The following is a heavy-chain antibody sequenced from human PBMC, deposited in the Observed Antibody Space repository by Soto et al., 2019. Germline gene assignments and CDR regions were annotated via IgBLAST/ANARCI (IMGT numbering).Heavy chain of an antibody. CDR3: ARDTAMALPYA. J-gene: IGHJ4*02. D-gene: IGHD5-18*01. CDR1: GYTFTSYA. V-gene: IGHV1-18*01. CDR2: INPYNGNT. Sequence: QVQLVQSGTAVKKPGASVKVSCKASGYTFTSYAISWVRQAPGQALEWMGWINPYNGNTNYAPKLQERVPMTTDTSTSTAYMELRSLRSDDTAVYYCARDTAMALPYAWGQGTLVTVSS.